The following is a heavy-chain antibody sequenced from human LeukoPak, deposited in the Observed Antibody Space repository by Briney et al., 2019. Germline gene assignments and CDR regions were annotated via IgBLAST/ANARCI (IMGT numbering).Heavy chain of an antibody. D-gene: IGHD6-13*01. CDR1: GYSFTSHD. V-gene: IGHV1-8*01. CDR2: MNPNSGNT. Sequence: ASVKVSCKASGYSFTSHDINWVRQATGQGLEWMGWMNPNSGNTGYAQKFQDRVTMTRNTSISTAYLELSSLGSEDTAMYYCASALKRGSAGTLIDHWGQGTLVTVSS. CDR3: ASALKRGSAGTLIDH. J-gene: IGHJ4*02.